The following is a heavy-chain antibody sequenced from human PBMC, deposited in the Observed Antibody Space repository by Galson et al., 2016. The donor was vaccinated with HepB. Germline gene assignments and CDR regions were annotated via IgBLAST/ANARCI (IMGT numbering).Heavy chain of an antibody. Sequence: SLRLSCAASGFTFSSYGMHWVRQAPGKGLEWVAVISYDGSNKYYADSVKGRFTISRDNSKNTLYLQMNSLRAEDTAVYYCAKDSRSYYDFWSGYFVSERGQGTLVTVSS. CDR2: ISYDGSNK. J-gene: IGHJ4*02. D-gene: IGHD3-3*01. CDR3: AKDSRSYYDFWSGYFVSE. V-gene: IGHV3-30*18. CDR1: GFTFSSYG.